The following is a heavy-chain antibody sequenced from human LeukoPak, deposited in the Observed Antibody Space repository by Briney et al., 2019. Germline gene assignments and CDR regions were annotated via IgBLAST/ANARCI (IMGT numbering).Heavy chain of an antibody. J-gene: IGHJ5*02. CDR3: ASLTTYNWFDP. CDR1: GGSISSYY. D-gene: IGHD4-11*01. CDR2: IYTSGST. V-gene: IGHV4-4*07. Sequence: TETLSLTCTVSGGSISSYYWSWIRQPAGKGLEWIGRIYTSGSTNYNPSLKSRVTMSVDTSKNQFSLKLSSVTAADTAVYYCASLTTYNWFDPWGQGTLVTVSS.